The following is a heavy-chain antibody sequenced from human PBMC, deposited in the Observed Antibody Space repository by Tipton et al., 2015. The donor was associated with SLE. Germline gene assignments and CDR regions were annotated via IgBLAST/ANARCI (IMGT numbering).Heavy chain of an antibody. CDR1: GGSFSGYY. CDR2: INHSGGT. D-gene: IGHD6-19*01. CDR3: ARGLGAYSSGWRYYYYMDV. Sequence: TLSLTSAVYGGSFSGYYWSWIRQPPGKGLEWIGEINHSGGTNYNPSLKSRVTISVDTSKNQFSLKLSSVTAADTAVYYCARGLGAYSSGWRYYYYMDVWGKGTTVTVSS. V-gene: IGHV4-34*01. J-gene: IGHJ6*03.